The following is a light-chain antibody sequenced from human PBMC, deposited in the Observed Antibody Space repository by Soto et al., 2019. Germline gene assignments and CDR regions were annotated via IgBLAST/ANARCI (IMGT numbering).Light chain of an antibody. Sequence: EIVLTQSPGTLSLSPGERATLSCRASQSVGNNYVAWYQQKPGQAPRLLIHDASSRATGISDRFSGSGSGTDFTLTISRLELEDFAVYFCQQCATSPLTFGQGTRVDIK. CDR3: QQCATSPLT. CDR2: DAS. V-gene: IGKV3-20*01. CDR1: QSVGNNY. J-gene: IGKJ1*01.